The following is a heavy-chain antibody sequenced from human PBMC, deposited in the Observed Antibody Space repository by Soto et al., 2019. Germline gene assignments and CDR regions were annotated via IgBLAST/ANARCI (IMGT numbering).Heavy chain of an antibody. D-gene: IGHD6-25*01. Sequence: PGGSLRLSCAASGFTFRSYAMTWVRQAPGKGLEWVSSVTDSGGSTHYADSVKGRFTISRDNSKNTLYLQMNSLRAEDTAVYYCAKGLRIAAAGTLGFFDYWGQGTLVPVSS. J-gene: IGHJ4*02. CDR2: VTDSGGST. V-gene: IGHV3-23*01. CDR3: AKGLRIAAAGTLGFFDY. CDR1: GFTFRSYA.